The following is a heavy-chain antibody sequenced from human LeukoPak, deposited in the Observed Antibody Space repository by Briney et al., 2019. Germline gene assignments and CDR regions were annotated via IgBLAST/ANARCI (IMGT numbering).Heavy chain of an antibody. Sequence: SETLSLTCTVSGGSISSYYWSWIRQPPGKGLEWIGYIYDSGSTNYDPSLKSRLTISVDTSKNQFSLKLRSVTAADTAVYYCARHSSGYSYDYWGQGTLVTAAS. CDR2: IYDSGST. V-gene: IGHV4-59*08. CDR1: GGSISSYY. J-gene: IGHJ4*02. CDR3: ARHSSGYSYDY. D-gene: IGHD5-18*01.